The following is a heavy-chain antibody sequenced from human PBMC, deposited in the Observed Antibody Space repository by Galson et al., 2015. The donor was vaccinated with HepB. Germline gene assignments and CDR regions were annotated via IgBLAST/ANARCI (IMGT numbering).Heavy chain of an antibody. D-gene: IGHD3-22*01. V-gene: IGHV6-1*01. CDR2: TYYRSKWYN. Sequence: KSAAWNWIRQSPSRGLEWLGRTYYRSKWYNDYAVSVKSRITINPDTSKNQFSLQLNSVTPEDTAVYYCARDGYYDSSGYYYWGQGTLVTVSS. CDR1: KSAA. CDR3: ARDGYYDSSGYYY. J-gene: IGHJ4*02.